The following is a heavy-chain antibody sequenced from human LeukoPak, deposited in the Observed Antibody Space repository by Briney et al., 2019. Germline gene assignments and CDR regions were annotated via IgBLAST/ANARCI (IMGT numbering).Heavy chain of an antibody. J-gene: IGHJ4*02. D-gene: IGHD6-6*01. CDR3: AGVDPDSSSTLVVFDY. CDR1: VGSISSYY. CDR2: IYYSGST. V-gene: IGHV4-59*01. Sequence: PSETLSLTCTVSVGSISSYYWSWIRQPPGKGLEWIGYIYYSGSTNYNPSLKSRVTISVDTSKNQFSLKLSSVTAADTAVYYCAGVDPDSSSTLVVFDYWGQGTLVTVSS.